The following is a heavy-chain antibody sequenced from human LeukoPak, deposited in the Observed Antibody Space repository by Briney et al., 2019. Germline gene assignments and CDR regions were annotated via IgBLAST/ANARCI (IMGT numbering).Heavy chain of an antibody. CDR2: IYCSGST. V-gene: IGHV4-59*01. J-gene: IGHJ4*02. CDR3: ARGLAGTGGGYFDY. Sequence: SETLSLTCTVSGGSISSYYWSWVRQPPGKGLEWIGYIYCSGSTNYNPSLKSRVTISVDTSKNQFSLKLSSVTAADTAVYYCARGLAGTGGGYFDYWGQGTLVTVSS. CDR1: GGSISSYY. D-gene: IGHD6-19*01.